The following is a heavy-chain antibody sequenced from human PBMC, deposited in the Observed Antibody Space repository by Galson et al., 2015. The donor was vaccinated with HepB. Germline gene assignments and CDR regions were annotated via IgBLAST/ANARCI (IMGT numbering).Heavy chain of an antibody. D-gene: IGHD3-9*01. CDR1: GGTFSSYA. Sequence: SVKVSCKASGGTFSSYAISWVRQAPGQGLEWMGGIIPILGIANYAQKFQGRVTITADKSTSTAYMELSSLRSEDTAVYYCARAMNVLRYFDWLPGYWGQGTLVTVSS. J-gene: IGHJ4*02. CDR2: IIPILGIA. V-gene: IGHV1-69*10. CDR3: ARAMNVLRYFDWLPGY.